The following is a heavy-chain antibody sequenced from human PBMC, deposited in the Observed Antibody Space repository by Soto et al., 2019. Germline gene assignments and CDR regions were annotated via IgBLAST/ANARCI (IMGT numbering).Heavy chain of an antibody. V-gene: IGHV3-23*01. D-gene: IGHD1-26*01. J-gene: IGHJ4*02. CDR3: AKLSGTYYDY. Sequence: PGGSLRLSCAGSGFTFSSYALSWVRQAPGEGLEWVSGVSGGGGGTYYADSVKGRFTISRDNSKNTLYLQMNSLRAEDTAIYYCAKLSGTYYDYWGPGTLVTVSS. CDR2: VSGGGGGT. CDR1: GFTFSSYA.